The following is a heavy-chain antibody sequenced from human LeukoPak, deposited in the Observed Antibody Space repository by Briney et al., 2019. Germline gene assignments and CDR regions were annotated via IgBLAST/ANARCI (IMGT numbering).Heavy chain of an antibody. CDR2: IYYSGST. CDR1: GGSISSSSYY. D-gene: IGHD3-3*01. J-gene: IGHJ4*02. CDR3: AYDFWSGSFDY. V-gene: IGHV4-39*01. Sequence: SETLFLTCTVSGGSISSSSYYWGWIRQPPGKGLEWIGSIYYSGSTYYNPSLKSRVTISVDTSKNQFSLKLSSVTAADTAVYYCAYDFWSGSFDYWGQGTLVTVSS.